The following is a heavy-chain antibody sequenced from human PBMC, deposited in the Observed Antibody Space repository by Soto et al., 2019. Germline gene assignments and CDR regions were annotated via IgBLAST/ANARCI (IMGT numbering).Heavy chain of an antibody. D-gene: IGHD6-6*01. V-gene: IGHV1-69*13. CDR3: GLPVQSSSSFVYYYGMDV. CDR2: ITPIFGTA. J-gene: IGHJ6*02. Sequence: SVKVSCKASGGTFSSYAISWVRQAPGQGLEWMGGITPIFGTANYAQKFQGRVTITADESTSTAYMELSSLRSEDTAVYYCGLPVQSSSSFVYYYGMDVWGQGTTVTVSS. CDR1: GGTFSSYA.